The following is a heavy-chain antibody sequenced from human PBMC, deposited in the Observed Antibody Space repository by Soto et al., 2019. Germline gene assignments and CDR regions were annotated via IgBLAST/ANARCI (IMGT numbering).Heavy chain of an antibody. J-gene: IGHJ5*02. CDR3: ARDIQQLVSRWFDP. V-gene: IGHV4-30-4*01. D-gene: IGHD6-13*01. CDR2: IYYSGST. CDR1: GGSISSGDYY. Sequence: SETLSLTCTVSGGSISSGDYYWSWIRQPPGKGLEWIGYIYYSGSTYYNPSLKSRVTISVDTSKNQFSLKLSSVTAADTAVYYCARDIQQLVSRWFDPWGQATLVTVSS.